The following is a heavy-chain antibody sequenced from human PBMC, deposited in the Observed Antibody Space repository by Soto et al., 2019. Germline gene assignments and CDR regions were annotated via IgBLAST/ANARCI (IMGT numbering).Heavy chain of an antibody. V-gene: IGHV1-69*08. CDR2: IIPILETA. Sequence: QVQLVQSGAEVKKPGSSVKVSCKASGGTFGRYTLSWVRQAPGQGLEWMGWIIPILETANYARRFQGRLTITADTSTGTAYMDLSGLKSDDTGVYYCARGGKLGGDLDVWGKGIPVTVSS. CDR1: GGTFGRYT. CDR3: ARGGKLGGDLDV. J-gene: IGHJ6*04. D-gene: IGHD3-10*01.